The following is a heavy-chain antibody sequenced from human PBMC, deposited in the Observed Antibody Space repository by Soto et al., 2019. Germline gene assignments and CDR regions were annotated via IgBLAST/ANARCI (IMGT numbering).Heavy chain of an antibody. Sequence: QVQLEQSGAEVKTPGASVKVSCKASGYTSASYDINWVRQAPGQGFEWMAWMNPNSGNTNYAQKFQGRLTMTRDPALSIAHMALSGLINEDTAVYYCARSDGYNFNWLDSWGQGTLVIVSA. CDR1: GYTSASYD. D-gene: IGHD2-21*01. CDR2: MNPNSGNT. CDR3: ARSDGYNFNWLDS. V-gene: IGHV1-8*01. J-gene: IGHJ5*01.